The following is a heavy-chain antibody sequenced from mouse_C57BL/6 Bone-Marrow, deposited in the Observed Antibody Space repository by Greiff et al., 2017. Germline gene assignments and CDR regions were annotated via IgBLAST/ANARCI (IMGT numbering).Heavy chain of an antibody. CDR3: ARNDPPDDGYYEGFAY. J-gene: IGHJ3*01. V-gene: IGHV2-2*01. CDR2: IWSGGST. Sequence: QVHVKQSGPGLVQPSQSLSITCTVSGFSLTSYGVHWVRQSPGKGLEWLGVIWSGGSTDYNAAFISSLSISKDNSKSQVFFKMNSLQADDTAIYYCARNDPPDDGYYEGFAYWGKGTLVTVSA. CDR1: GFSLTSYG. D-gene: IGHD2-3*01.